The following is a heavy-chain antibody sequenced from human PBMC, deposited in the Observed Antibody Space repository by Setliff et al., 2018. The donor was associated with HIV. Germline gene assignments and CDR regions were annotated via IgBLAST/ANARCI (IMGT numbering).Heavy chain of an antibody. Sequence: SETLSLTCTVSGASIGRRSDCWGWIRQPPGKGLEWIGSFYYSWNTYYNPSLKSRVTISVDTSKNQFSLKLSSVTAADTAVYYCANMGGRYVGYFESWGQGTLVTVSS. CDR3: ANMGGRYVGYFES. CDR2: FYYSWNT. D-gene: IGHD3-16*01. J-gene: IGHJ4*02. V-gene: IGHV4-39*01. CDR1: GASIGRRSDC.